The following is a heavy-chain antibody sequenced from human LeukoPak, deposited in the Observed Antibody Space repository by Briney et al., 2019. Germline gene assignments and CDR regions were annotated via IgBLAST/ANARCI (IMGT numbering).Heavy chain of an antibody. Sequence: GGSLRLSCVGSGFTFNTYWIHWVRQAPGKGLVWVSRVKEDGRETNYADSVKGRFTLSRDNAKNTVYLQMNNLRAEDTAVYHCARAKPADFDLWGRGTLVTVSS. J-gene: IGHJ2*01. CDR2: VKEDGRET. CDR1: GFTFNTYW. CDR3: ARAKPADFDL. V-gene: IGHV3-74*01.